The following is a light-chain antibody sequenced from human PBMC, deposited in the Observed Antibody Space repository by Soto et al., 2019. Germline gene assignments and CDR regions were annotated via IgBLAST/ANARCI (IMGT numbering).Light chain of an antibody. CDR2: GNS. V-gene: IGLV1-40*01. CDR1: SSNIGAGYD. CDR3: QSYDSSLSGLWV. J-gene: IGLJ3*02. Sequence: QPVLTQPPSVAGAPGQRGTISCTGSSSNIGAGYDVHWYQQLPGTAPKLLIYGNSNRPSGVPDRFSGSKSGTSASLAITGLQAEDEADYYGQSYDSSLSGLWVFGGGTKVTVL.